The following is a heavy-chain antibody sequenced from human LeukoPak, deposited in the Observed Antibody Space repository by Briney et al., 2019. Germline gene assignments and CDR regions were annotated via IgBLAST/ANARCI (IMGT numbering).Heavy chain of an antibody. CDR2: INHSGST. J-gene: IGHJ5*02. V-gene: IGHV4-34*01. CDR1: GGSFSGYY. CDR3: ARGPQYPWFDP. D-gene: IGHD2-2*01. Sequence: SETLSLTCAVYGGSFSGYYWSWIRQPPGKGLEWIGEINHSGSTNYNPSLKSRVTILVDTSKNQFSLKLSSVTAADTAVYYCARGPQYPWFDPWGQGTLVTVSS.